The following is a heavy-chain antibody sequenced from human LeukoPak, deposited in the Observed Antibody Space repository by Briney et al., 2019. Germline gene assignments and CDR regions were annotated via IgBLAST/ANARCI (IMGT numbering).Heavy chain of an antibody. CDR2: IYYSGST. J-gene: IGHJ4*02. CDR1: GDRLRYALGA. D-gene: IGHD5-24*01. CDR3: ARGRDGYNAGDY. Sequence: SEALLLTFWVPGDRLRYALGASGWIRQPPGKGLEWIGYIYYSGSTNYNPYLKSRVTMSLDTSKNQFSLKMNSVTAADAAVYYCARGRDGYNAGDYWGQGALVTVSS. V-gene: IGHV4-61*01.